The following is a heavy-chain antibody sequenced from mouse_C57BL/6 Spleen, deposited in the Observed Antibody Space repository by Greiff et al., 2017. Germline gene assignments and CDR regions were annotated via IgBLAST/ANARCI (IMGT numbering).Heavy chain of an antibody. CDR3: ARGGYYGNYGGYYAMDY. CDR1: GFTFSDYG. J-gene: IGHJ4*01. V-gene: IGHV5-17*01. Sequence: EVMLVESGGGLVKPGGSLKLSCAASGFTFSDYGMHWVRQAPEKGLEWVAYISSGSSTIYYADTVKGRFTISRDNAKNTLFLQMTSLRSEDTAMYYCARGGYYGNYGGYYAMDYWGQGTSVTVSS. D-gene: IGHD2-1*01. CDR2: ISSGSSTI.